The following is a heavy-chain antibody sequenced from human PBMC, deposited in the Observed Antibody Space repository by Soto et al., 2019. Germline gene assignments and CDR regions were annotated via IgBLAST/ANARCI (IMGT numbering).Heavy chain of an antibody. Sequence: QVQLQESGPGLVKPSGTLSLTCAVSGGSISSSNWWSWVRQPPGKGLEWIGEMYHSGSTNHNPSLKSRVTIAVDKSKNQFSRKRSSVTAADTAVYYCARAHCSGGSCYSVQHWFDPWGQGTLVTVSS. J-gene: IGHJ5*02. D-gene: IGHD2-15*01. CDR3: ARAHCSGGSCYSVQHWFDP. CDR1: GGSISSSNW. CDR2: MYHSGST. V-gene: IGHV4-4*02.